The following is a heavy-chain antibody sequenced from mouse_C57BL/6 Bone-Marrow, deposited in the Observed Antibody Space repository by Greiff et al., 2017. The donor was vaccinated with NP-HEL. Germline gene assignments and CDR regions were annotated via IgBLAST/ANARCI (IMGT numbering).Heavy chain of an antibody. V-gene: IGHV1-52*01. J-gene: IGHJ3*01. CDR3: ARGVGLRLFAY. Sequence: VQLQQPGAELVRPGSSVKLSCKASGYTFTSYWMHWVKQRPIQGLEWIGNIDPSDSETHYNQKFKDKATLTVDKSSSTAYMPLSSLTSEDSAVYYCARGVGLRLFAYWGQGTLVTVSA. CDR2: IDPSDSET. D-gene: IGHD2-4*01. CDR1: GYTFTSYW.